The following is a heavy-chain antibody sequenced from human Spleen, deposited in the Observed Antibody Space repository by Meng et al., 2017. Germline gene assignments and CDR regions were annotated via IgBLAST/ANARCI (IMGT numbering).Heavy chain of an antibody. J-gene: IGHJ5*02. Sequence: QVQLRESGPGLVKPSEALSLTCSVSGGSISTSGYYWGWIRPPPGKGLEWIGSIGHSGFTYYTPSLKSRVAVSLDTSKSQFSLILTSVTAADTAVYYCVRSSAWVRTGFDPWGQGTLVTVSS. CDR2: IGHSGFT. CDR3: VRSSAWVRTGFDP. D-gene: IGHD6-19*01. V-gene: IGHV4-39*01. CDR1: GGSISTSGYY.